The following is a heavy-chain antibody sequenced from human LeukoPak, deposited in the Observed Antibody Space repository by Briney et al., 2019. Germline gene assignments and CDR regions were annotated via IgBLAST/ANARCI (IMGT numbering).Heavy chain of an antibody. V-gene: IGHV3-23*01. J-gene: IGHJ3*02. CDR3: ARGHIFGVVRNAFDI. D-gene: IGHD3-3*01. CDR1: GFTFSSYA. CDR2: LIRGGGTT. Sequence: GGSLRLSCAASGFTFSSYAMNWVRQAPGKGLEWVSGLIRGGGTTHYADSVKGRFTISSDYSSNTLYLQMNSLRAEDTAVYYCARGHIFGVVRNAFDIWGQGTMVTVSS.